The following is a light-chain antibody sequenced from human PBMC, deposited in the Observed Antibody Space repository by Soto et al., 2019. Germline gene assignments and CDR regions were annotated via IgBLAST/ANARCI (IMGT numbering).Light chain of an antibody. V-gene: IGLV2-11*01. Sequence: SALTQPRSVSGSPGQSVTISCTGTSSDVGTYNFVSWYQQHPGKAPKFMIYDVTKRPSGVPDRFSGSKSGNTASLTISGLQAEDEADYYCCSYVGSYTSYVFGTGTKLTVL. CDR1: SSDVGTYNF. J-gene: IGLJ1*01. CDR2: DVT. CDR3: CSYVGSYTSYV.